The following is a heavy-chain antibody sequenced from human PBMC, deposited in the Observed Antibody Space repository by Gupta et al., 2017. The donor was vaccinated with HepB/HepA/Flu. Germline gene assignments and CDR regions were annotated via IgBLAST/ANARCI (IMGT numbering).Heavy chain of an antibody. CDR2: THPGDSDT. CDR1: GYNFNEYW. Sequence: EVQLVQSGAEVTKPGESLKISCKGSGYNFNEYWIGWVRQMPGKGLEWMGITHPGDSDTRYSPSCQGQVTISADKSISTSYLQWSSLKASDTAMYYCARSSAAVELNTWFDPWGQGTLVPVSS. J-gene: IGHJ5*02. V-gene: IGHV5-51*01. D-gene: IGHD6-6*01. CDR3: ARSSAAVELNTWFDP.